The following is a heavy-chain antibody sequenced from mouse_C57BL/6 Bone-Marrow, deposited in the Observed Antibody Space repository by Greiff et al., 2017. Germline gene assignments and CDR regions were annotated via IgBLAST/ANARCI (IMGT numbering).Heavy chain of an antibody. Sequence: EVKVVESEGGLVQPGSSMKLSCTASGFTFSDYYMAWVRQVPEKGLEWVANINYDGSSTYYLDSLKSRFIISRDNAKNILYLQMSSLKSEDTATYYCARPYYYGTYWYFDVWGTGTTVTVSS. CDR3: ARPYYYGTYWYFDV. CDR2: INYDGSST. V-gene: IGHV5-16*01. D-gene: IGHD1-1*01. CDR1: GFTFSDYY. J-gene: IGHJ1*03.